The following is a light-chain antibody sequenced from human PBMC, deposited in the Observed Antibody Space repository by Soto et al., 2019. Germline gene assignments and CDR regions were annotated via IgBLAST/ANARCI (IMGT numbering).Light chain of an antibody. CDR1: NIGSKS. V-gene: IGLV3-21*04. Sequence: SYELTQPPSVSVAPGKTARITCGGNNIGSKSVHWYQQKPGQAPVLVIYYDSYRPSGIPERFSGSNSGNTATLTISRVEAGDEADYYCQVWDSSSDHVVFGGGTKLTVL. CDR2: YDS. J-gene: IGLJ2*01. CDR3: QVWDSSSDHVV.